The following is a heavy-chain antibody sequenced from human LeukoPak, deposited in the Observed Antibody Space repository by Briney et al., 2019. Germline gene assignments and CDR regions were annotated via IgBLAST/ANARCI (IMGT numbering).Heavy chain of an antibody. CDR1: GFIFRMYD. J-gene: IGHJ4*02. CDR2: ISSRSTYR. V-gene: IGHV3-21*06. Sequence: GGSLSLSCEASGFIFRMYDMTWVRQAPGKGLEYVSSISSRSTYRFSADSVRGRFTISRDDAKNLLFLHMNSLRGDDTAVYYCARLGPGRDVSNSFDLWGQGTLVTVSS. D-gene: IGHD5-24*01. CDR3: ARLGPGRDVSNSFDL.